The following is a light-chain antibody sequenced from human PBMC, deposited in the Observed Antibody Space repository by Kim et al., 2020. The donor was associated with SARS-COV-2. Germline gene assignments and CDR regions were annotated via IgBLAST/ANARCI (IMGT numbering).Light chain of an antibody. Sequence: SPGERATLSCRASQTISGNDLAWYQQKPGQAPRLLIRNAFSRATGIPDRFSGSGSGTDFTLTISRLEPEDFAEYYCQQYGSSPFTFGPGTKVDIK. J-gene: IGKJ3*01. CDR2: NAF. V-gene: IGKV3-20*01. CDR3: QQYGSSPFT. CDR1: QTISGND.